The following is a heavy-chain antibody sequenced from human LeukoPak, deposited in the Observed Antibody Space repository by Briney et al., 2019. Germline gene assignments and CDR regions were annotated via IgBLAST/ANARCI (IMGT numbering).Heavy chain of an antibody. V-gene: IGHV1-8*01. CDR2: MSPNSGDT. CDR3: AREGPNSSGYYYPREANWFDP. D-gene: IGHD3-22*01. J-gene: IGHJ5*02. Sequence: ASVRVSCKTSGYTFTNLDINWLRQAPGQGLEWMGWMSPNSGDTGYAQKFQGRVSMTRDTSISTAYMELSSLRSEDTAVYYCAREGPNSSGYYYPREANWFDPWGQGTLVTVSS. CDR1: GYTFTNLD.